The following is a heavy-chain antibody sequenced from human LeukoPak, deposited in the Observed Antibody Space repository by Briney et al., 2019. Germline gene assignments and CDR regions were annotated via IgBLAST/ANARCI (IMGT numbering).Heavy chain of an antibody. CDR2: ISYDGSNK. V-gene: IGHV3-30-3*01. CDR1: GFTFSSYA. D-gene: IGHD6-6*01. CDR3: ARVMGSSSSGIDY. Sequence: GGSLRLSCAASGFTFSSYAMHWVRQAPGKGLEWVAVISYDGSNKYYADSVKGRFTISRDNSKNTLYLQMNSLRAEDTAVYYCARVMGSSSSGIDYWGQGTLVTVSS. J-gene: IGHJ4*02.